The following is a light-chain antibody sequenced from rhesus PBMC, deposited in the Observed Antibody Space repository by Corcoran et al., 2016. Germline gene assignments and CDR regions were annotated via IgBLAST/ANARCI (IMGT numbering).Light chain of an antibody. CDR1: QGITNY. J-gene: IGKJ3*01. V-gene: IGKV1S21*01. Sequence: DIQMTQSPSSLSASVGDRVTVTCRASQGITNYLSWYQQKPGKAPSLLLDDASTLQSGVPSRFIGSGHGKDFTLTISSLQPEEFATYYCLQYKSVPFTFGPGTKLDIE. CDR2: DAS. CDR3: LQYKSVPFT.